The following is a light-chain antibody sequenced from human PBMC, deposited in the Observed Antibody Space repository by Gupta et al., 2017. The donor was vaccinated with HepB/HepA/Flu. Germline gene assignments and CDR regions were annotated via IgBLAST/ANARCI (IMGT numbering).Light chain of an antibody. J-gene: IGLJ3*02. CDR3: TSYTRSSTWV. CDR1: SSDVGTYNR. Sequence: QSALAQPPSVSGSPVQSVTISCTGTSSDVGTYNRVSWYQQPPGTAPKLIIYEVTNRPSGVPDRFSGSKSGNTASLTISGLQAEDEADYYCTSYTRSSTWVFGGGTKVTVL. V-gene: IGLV2-18*02. CDR2: EVT.